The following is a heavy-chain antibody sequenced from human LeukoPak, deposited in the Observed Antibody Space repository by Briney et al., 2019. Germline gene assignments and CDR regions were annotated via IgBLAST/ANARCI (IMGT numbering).Heavy chain of an antibody. Sequence: AGGSLRLSCAVSGFTVSSNYMSWVRQAPGKGLEWVSVIYSGGSTYYADSVKGRFTISRDNAKNSLYLQMDSLRAEDTAVYYCARHIPFDCWGQGTLVTVSS. CDR2: IYSGGST. CDR3: ARHIPFDC. V-gene: IGHV3-66*04. J-gene: IGHJ4*02. CDR1: GFTVSSNY.